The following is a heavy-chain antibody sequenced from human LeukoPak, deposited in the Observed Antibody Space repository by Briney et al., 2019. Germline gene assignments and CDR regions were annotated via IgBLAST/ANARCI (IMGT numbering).Heavy chain of an antibody. CDR2: INHSGST. J-gene: IGHJ5*02. CDR3: ASSYGSAYNWFDP. D-gene: IGHD3-10*01. CDR1: GGSFSGYY. Sequence: SETLSLTCADYGGSFSGYYWSWIRQPPGKGLEWIGEINHSGSTNYNPSLKSRVTISVDTSKNQFSLKLSSVTAADTAVYYCASSYGSAYNWFDPWGQGTPVTVSS. V-gene: IGHV4-34*01.